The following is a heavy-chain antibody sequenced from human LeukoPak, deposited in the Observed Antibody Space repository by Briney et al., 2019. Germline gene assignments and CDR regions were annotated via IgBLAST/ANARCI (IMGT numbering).Heavy chain of an antibody. Sequence: NPSETLSLTCTVSGGSISSYYWSWIRQPAGKGLEWIGRIYTSGSTNYNPSLKSRVTMSVDTSKNQFSLKLSSVTAADTAVYYCAREVYYYDSSGYYEVWFDPWGQGTLVTVSS. CDR1: GGSISSYY. CDR3: AREVYYYDSSGYYEVWFDP. D-gene: IGHD3-22*01. J-gene: IGHJ5*02. V-gene: IGHV4-4*07. CDR2: IYTSGST.